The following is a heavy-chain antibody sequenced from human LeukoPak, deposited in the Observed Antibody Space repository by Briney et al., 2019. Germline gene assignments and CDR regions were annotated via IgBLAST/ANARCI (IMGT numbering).Heavy chain of an antibody. CDR3: ARDLVAGTPDYFDY. D-gene: IGHD6-19*01. CDR1: GFTFSSYA. CDR2: ISFDGSIK. Sequence: GGSLRLSCAASGFTFSSYAMHWVRQAPGKGLDWVAVISFDGSIKAYADSVKGQSTISRDNSKNTLYLQMNSLRPEDTAVYYCARDLVAGTPDYFDYWSQGTLVTVSS. V-gene: IGHV3-30-3*01. J-gene: IGHJ4*02.